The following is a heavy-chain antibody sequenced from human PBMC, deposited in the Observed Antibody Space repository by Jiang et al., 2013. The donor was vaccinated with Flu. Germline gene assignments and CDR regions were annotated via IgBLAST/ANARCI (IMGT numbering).Heavy chain of an antibody. CDR3: ARRDFDYGGKEAPQYFDF. CDR1: GGSMSDYY. D-gene: IGHD4-23*01. CDR2: IYSSGTT. Sequence: GLVKPSETLSLNCVVSGGSMSDYYWSWIRQSPGKGLEWIGHIYSSGTTKYNPSLKSRVTISLDTSRNQFSLKLRSVTAADTALYFCARRDFDYGGKEAPQYFDFWGQGTLVTVSS. J-gene: IGHJ4*02. V-gene: IGHV4-59*01.